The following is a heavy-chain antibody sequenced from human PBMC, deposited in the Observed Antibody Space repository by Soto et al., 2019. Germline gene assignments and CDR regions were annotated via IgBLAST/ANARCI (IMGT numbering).Heavy chain of an antibody. D-gene: IGHD6-19*01. CDR2: ISYSGST. V-gene: IGHV4-39*01. J-gene: IGHJ6*03. CDR3: ARHLVSAVAGTAYYYMDV. CDR1: GGSIISSTSY. Sequence: PSETLSLTCTVSGGSIISSTSYWVWILHPPGRWLEWIGSISYSGSTYYNPSLKSRVTISGDTAKRRFSLKLSSVSAADTAVYYCARHLVSAVAGTAYYYMDVWGKGTTVTVSS.